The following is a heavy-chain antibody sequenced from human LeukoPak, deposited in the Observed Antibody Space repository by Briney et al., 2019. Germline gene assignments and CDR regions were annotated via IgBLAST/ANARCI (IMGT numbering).Heavy chain of an antibody. CDR1: GYTFTSYG. D-gene: IGHD3-10*01. CDR3: ARVNTYYYGSGVSRAFHM. J-gene: IGHJ3*02. V-gene: IGHV1-18*01. CDR2: ISAYNGNT. Sequence: ASVKVSCKASGYTFTSYGISWVRQAPGQGLEWMGWISAYNGNTNYAQKLQGSVTMTRNISTATAYMELSSLKSDDTAVYYCARVNTYYYGSGVSRAFHMWGQGIMVTVSS.